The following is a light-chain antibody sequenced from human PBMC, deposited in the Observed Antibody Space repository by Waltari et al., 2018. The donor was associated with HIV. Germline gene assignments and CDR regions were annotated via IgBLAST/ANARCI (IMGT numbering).Light chain of an antibody. CDR1: QAINNY. J-gene: IGKJ2*01. CDR3: QQLNNYPHT. Sequence: DIQLTQSPSFLSASVGDRVNITCRASQAINNYLAWYQQKPGKAPKLLIYATSTLQSGVPSRFSGSGSGTEFSLTVSSLQPEDFATYYCQQLNNYPHTFGQGTKLEIK. V-gene: IGKV1-9*01. CDR2: ATS.